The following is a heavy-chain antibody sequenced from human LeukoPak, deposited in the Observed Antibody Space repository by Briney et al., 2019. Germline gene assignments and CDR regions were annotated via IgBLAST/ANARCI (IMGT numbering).Heavy chain of an antibody. CDR3: ARGAVADYFDAFDI. J-gene: IGHJ3*02. D-gene: IGHD6-19*01. V-gene: IGHV4-61*02. Sequence: SETLSLTCTVSGGSISSGSYYWTWIRQPAGKGLEWIGRVYSSGDTYYNSSLKTRVTISSDTSKNQFSLKLSSVTPEDTAVYYCARGAVADYFDAFDIWGQGTMVTVSS. CDR1: GGSISSGSYY. CDR2: VYSSGDT.